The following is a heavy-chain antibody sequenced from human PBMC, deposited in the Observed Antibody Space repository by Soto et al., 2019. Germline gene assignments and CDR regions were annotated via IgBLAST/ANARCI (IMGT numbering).Heavy chain of an antibody. CDR3: ATKSYYYYGMDV. CDR1: GDTFANYA. Sequence: ASVAVSCTASGDTFANYAMHWVRQAPGQRLEWMGWINAGNGNTKYSQKFQGRVTITRDTSASTAYMELSSLRPEDTAVYYCATKSYYYYGMDVWGQGTTVTVSS. CDR2: INAGNGNT. J-gene: IGHJ6*02. V-gene: IGHV1-3*01.